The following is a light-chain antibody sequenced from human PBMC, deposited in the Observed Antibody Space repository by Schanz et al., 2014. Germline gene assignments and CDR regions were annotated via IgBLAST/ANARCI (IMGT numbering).Light chain of an antibody. CDR1: QSVTSY. CDR3: QQYGSSPWT. V-gene: IGKV3-20*01. CDR2: GAS. J-gene: IGKJ1*01. Sequence: EIVLTQSPATLSLSPGERATLSCRASQSVTSYLAWYQQKPGQAPRLLIYGASSRATGIPDRFSGSGSGTDFTLTISRLEPEDFAVYYCQQYGSSPWTFGQGTRVDMK.